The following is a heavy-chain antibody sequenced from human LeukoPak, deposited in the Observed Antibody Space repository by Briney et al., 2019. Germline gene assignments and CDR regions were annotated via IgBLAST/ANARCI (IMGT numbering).Heavy chain of an antibody. CDR3: ARELYYYDSSGYWSRPFDY. CDR1: GFTFSSYV. J-gene: IGHJ4*02. CDR2: ISGSSSTV. V-gene: IGHV3-23*01. Sequence: GGSLRLSCAASGFTFSSYVMSWVRQAPGKGLEWVSVISGSSSTVYYADSVKGRFTISRDNSKNTLYLQMNSLRAEDTAVYYCARELYYYDSSGYWSRPFDYWGQGTLVTVSS. D-gene: IGHD3-22*01.